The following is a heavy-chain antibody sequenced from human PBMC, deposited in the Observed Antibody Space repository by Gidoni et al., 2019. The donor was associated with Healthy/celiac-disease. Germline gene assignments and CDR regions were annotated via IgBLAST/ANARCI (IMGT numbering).Heavy chain of an antibody. V-gene: IGHV3-23*01. CDR2: ISGSGSST. CDR3: AKDYDYYDSSGYYDWFDP. D-gene: IGHD3-22*01. J-gene: IGHJ5*02. CDR1: GFTFSCYA. Sequence: ELHLLQSGGGLVQPGGSLRLSCAASGFTFSCYALSWVRQAPGKGLEWVSAISGSGSSTYYADSVKGRFTISRDNSKNTLYLQMNSLRAEDTAVYYCAKDYDYYDSSGYYDWFDPWGQGTLVTVSS.